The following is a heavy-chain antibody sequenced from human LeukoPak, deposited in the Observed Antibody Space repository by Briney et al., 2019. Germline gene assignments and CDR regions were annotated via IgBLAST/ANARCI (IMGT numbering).Heavy chain of an antibody. CDR2: ISTYNGNT. CDR1: GYTFTSYA. J-gene: IGHJ5*02. Sequence: ASVKVSCKTSGYTFTSYAISWVRQAPGQGLEWMGWISTYNGNTNYAPKLQGRVTMTTDTSTSTAYLELRSLRSDDTAVYYCARDLDGDSNSWGQGTLVTVSS. CDR3: ARDLDGDSNS. D-gene: IGHD4-17*01. V-gene: IGHV1-18*04.